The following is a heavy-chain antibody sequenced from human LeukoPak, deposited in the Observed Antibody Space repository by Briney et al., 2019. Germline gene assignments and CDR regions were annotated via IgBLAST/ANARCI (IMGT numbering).Heavy chain of an antibody. V-gene: IGHV1-2*02. D-gene: IGHD4-23*01. CDR3: ARDTTVVLYYFDY. CDR2: INPNSGGT. J-gene: IGHJ4*02. CDR1: GYTFTGYY. Sequence: ASVKVSCKASGYTFTGYYMHWVRQAPGQGLEWMGWINPNSGGTNYAQTFQGRVTMTRDTSISTAYMELSRLRSDDKAVYYCARDTTVVLYYFDYWGQGTLVTVSS.